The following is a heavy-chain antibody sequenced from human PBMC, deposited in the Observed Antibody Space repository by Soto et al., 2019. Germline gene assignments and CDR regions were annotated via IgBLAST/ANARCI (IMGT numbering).Heavy chain of an antibody. CDR1: GGSMRSSSSY. V-gene: IGHV4-39*01. CDR2: LYYSGTT. Sequence: SETVSLTCTVSGGSMRSSSSYWGWIRQPPGKGLEWSGNLYYSGTTYYNPSLKSRVTISVDTSKTQFSLNLSSVTAADTAVYYCASPRDLWGAFDIRGQRTMVTVSS. D-gene: IGHD3-10*01. J-gene: IGHJ3*02. CDR3: ASPRDLWGAFDI.